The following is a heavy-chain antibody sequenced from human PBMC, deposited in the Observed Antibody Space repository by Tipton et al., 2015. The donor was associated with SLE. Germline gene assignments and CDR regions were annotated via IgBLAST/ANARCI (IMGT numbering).Heavy chain of an antibody. CDR1: GGSISSYY. D-gene: IGHD3-3*01. V-gene: IGHV4-59*12. CDR2: IYYSGST. J-gene: IGHJ4*02. Sequence: TLSLTCTVSGGSISSYYWSWIRQPPGKGLEWIGHIYYSGSTNYNPSLKSRVTISVDTSKNQFSLKLSSVTAADTAVYYCARAGGFLQWLTGNFDYWGQGTLVTVSS. CDR3: ARAGGFLQWLTGNFDY.